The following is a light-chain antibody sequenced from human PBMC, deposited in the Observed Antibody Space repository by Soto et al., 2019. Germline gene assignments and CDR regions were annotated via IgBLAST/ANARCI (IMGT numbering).Light chain of an antibody. CDR3: QQCVTAPGT. V-gene: IGKV3-20*01. CDR2: GAS. Sequence: EIVLTQSPGTLSLSPGERATLSCRASQGLTSNFLAWYQQKPGQAPSLLIYGASNRATGVPDRFSGGGSGTDFTLTIRRVEAGGLAVWFFQQCVTAPGTFGQVTMV. J-gene: IGKJ1*01. CDR1: QGLTSNF.